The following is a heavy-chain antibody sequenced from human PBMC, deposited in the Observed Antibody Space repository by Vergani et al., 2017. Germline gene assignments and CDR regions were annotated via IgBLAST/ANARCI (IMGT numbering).Heavy chain of an antibody. CDR3: ARGRGQWSYRRRAVAGPDYYYFDY. D-gene: IGHD6-19*01. J-gene: IGHJ4*02. CDR2: INHSGST. V-gene: IGHV4-34*01. Sequence: QVQLQQWGAGLLKPSETLSLTCAVYGGSFSGYYWSWIRQPPGKGLEWIGEINHSGSTNYNPSLKSRVTISVDTSKNQFSLKLRSVTAADTAVYYCARGRGQWSYRRRAVAGPDYYYFDYWGQGTLVTVSS. CDR1: GGSFSGYY.